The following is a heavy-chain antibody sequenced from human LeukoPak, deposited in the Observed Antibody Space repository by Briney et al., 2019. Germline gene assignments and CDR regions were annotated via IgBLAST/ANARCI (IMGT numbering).Heavy chain of an antibody. CDR3: AGGFRGWYAEGFDY. Sequence: GGSLRLSCAASGFTFSSYSMNWVRQAPGKGLEWVSSISSSSSYIYYADSVKGRFTISRDNAKNSLYLQMNSLRAEDTAVYYCAGGFRGWYAEGFDYWGQGTLVTVSS. CDR2: ISSSSSYI. J-gene: IGHJ4*02. CDR1: GFTFSSYS. D-gene: IGHD6-19*01. V-gene: IGHV3-21*01.